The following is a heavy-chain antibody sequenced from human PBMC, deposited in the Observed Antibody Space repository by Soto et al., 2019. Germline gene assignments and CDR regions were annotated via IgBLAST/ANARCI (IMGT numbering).Heavy chain of an antibody. V-gene: IGHV5-10-1*01. CDR1: GYSFRHNW. CDR3: ARHGGVHYDSSGYHYALDY. CDR2: IDLTDSYT. D-gene: IGHD3-22*01. J-gene: IGHJ4*02. Sequence: PGESLKISCKGSGYSFRHNWITWVRQMPGKGLEWMGRIDLTDSYTSYSPSFQGHVSFSADTSINTAYLQWSRLRASDTAMYYCARHGGVHYDSSGYHYALDYWGQGTPVTVSS.